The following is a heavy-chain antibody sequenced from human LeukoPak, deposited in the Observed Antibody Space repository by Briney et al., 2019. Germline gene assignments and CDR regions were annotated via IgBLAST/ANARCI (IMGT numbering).Heavy chain of an antibody. CDR3: ARVIRYSSGWYYFDY. V-gene: IGHV1-2*06. D-gene: IGHD6-19*01. J-gene: IGHJ4*02. CDR1: GYTFTGYY. CDR2: INPNSGGT. Sequence: ASVKVSCKASGYTFTGYYMHWVRQAPGQGLEWMGRINPNSGGTNYAQKFQGRVTMTRDTSTSTAYMELSRLRSDDTAVYYCARVIRYSSGWYYFDYWGQGALVTVSS.